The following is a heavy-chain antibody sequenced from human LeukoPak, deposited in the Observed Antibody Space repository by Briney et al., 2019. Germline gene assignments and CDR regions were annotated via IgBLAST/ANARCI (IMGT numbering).Heavy chain of an antibody. V-gene: IGHV1-69*05. D-gene: IGHD3-22*01. Sequence: GASVKVSCKVSGDTLTELSMHWVRQAPGKGLEWMGGIIPIFGTVNYAQKFQGRVTITTDESTSTAYMELSSLRSEDTAVYYCARDRPDYYDENAFDIWGQGTMVTVSS. CDR2: IIPIFGTV. CDR3: ARDRPDYYDENAFDI. J-gene: IGHJ3*02. CDR1: GDTLTELS.